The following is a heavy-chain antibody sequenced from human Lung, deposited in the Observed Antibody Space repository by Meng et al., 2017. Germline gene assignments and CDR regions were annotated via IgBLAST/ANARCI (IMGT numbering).Heavy chain of an antibody. Sequence: VRLPEWGAGLFNPSETLSLTCVVSGGSFSDYYWSWIRQPPGKGLEWIGEINHSGSTNYNPSLESRATISVDTSQNNLSLKLSSVTAADSAVYYCARGPTTMAHDFDYWGQGTLVTASS. CDR3: ARGPTTMAHDFDY. V-gene: IGHV4-34*01. D-gene: IGHD4-11*01. CDR2: INHSGST. J-gene: IGHJ4*02. CDR1: GGSFSDYY.